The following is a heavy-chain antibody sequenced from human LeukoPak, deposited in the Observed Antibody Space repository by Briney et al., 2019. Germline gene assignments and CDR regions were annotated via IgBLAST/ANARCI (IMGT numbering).Heavy chain of an antibody. Sequence: PSETLSLTCTVSGGSVSSGSYYWSWIRQPPGKGLEWIGYIYYSGSTNYNPSLKSRLTISVDTSKSHFSLKLSSVTAADTAVYYCARTGTYFDYWGQGTLVTVSS. CDR3: ARTGTYFDY. CDR2: IYYSGST. J-gene: IGHJ4*02. V-gene: IGHV4-61*03. D-gene: IGHD6-13*01. CDR1: GGSVSSGSYY.